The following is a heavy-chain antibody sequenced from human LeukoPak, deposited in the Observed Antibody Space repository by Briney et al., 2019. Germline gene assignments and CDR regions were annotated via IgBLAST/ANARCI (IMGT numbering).Heavy chain of an antibody. Sequence: SETLSLTCTVSGGSISSYYWSWIRQPPGKGLEWIGYIYYSGSTNYNPSLKSRVTISVDTSKKQFSLKLSSVTAADTAVYYCASRLWFGDDYFDYWGQGTLVTVSS. CDR3: ASRLWFGDDYFDY. CDR1: GGSISSYY. D-gene: IGHD3-10*01. CDR2: IYYSGST. V-gene: IGHV4-59*01. J-gene: IGHJ4*02.